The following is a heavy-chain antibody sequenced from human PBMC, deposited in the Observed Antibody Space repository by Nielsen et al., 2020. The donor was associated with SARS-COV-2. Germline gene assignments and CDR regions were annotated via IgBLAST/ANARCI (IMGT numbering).Heavy chain of an antibody. V-gene: IGHV3-11*06. CDR3: ARMDRDIVVVPAATTSLDY. Sequence: GESLKISCAASGFTFSDYYMSWLRPAPGKGLDWVSYISSSSSYTNYADSVKCRFTISRDNAKNSLYLQMNSLRAEDTAVYYCARMDRDIVVVPAATTSLDYWGQGTLVTVSS. D-gene: IGHD2-2*01. J-gene: IGHJ4*02. CDR1: GFTFSDYY. CDR2: ISSSSSYT.